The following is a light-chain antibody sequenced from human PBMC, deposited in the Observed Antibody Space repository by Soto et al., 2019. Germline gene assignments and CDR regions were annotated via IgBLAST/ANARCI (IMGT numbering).Light chain of an antibody. CDR1: SSDVGGYNY. V-gene: IGLV2-14*01. J-gene: IGLJ2*01. CDR2: DVN. Sequence: QSVLTQPASVSGSPGQSITISCTGTSSDVGGYNYVSWYQQHPGKAPKLMIYDVNYRPSGVSNRFSGSKSGNTASLTISGLQAEDEADYYCSSYSSSSTLVIFGGGTKVTVL. CDR3: SSYSSSSTLVI.